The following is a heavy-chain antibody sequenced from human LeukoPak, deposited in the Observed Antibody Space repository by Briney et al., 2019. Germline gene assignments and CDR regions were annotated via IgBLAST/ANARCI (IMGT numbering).Heavy chain of an antibody. CDR3: ATEGYCSGGSCRPFTFDI. CDR1: GFTFSSYS. CDR2: ISSSSSTI. J-gene: IGHJ3*02. V-gene: IGHV3-48*01. D-gene: IGHD2-15*01. Sequence: GGSLRLSXAASGFTFSSYSMNWVRQAPGKGLEWVSYISSSSSTIYYADSVKGRFTISRDNAKNSLYLQMNSLRAEDTAVYYCATEGYCSGGSCRPFTFDIWGQGTMVTVSS.